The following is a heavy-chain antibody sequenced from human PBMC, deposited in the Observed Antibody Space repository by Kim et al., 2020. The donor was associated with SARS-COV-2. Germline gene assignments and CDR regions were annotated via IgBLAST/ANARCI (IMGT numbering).Heavy chain of an antibody. J-gene: IGHJ4*02. Sequence: SETLSLTCSVSGVSISSSNYHWGWIRQPPGKGLEWIGSIYYSGTTYYNPSLKSRVIISVDTSENHFSLKLSSLTAADTAVYYCARHLQTHYSGSGTYYPHYFDYWGQGALVTVSS. CDR3: ARHLQTHYSGSGTYYPHYFDY. CDR1: GVSISSSNYH. D-gene: IGHD3-10*01. V-gene: IGHV4-39*01. CDR2: IYYSGTT.